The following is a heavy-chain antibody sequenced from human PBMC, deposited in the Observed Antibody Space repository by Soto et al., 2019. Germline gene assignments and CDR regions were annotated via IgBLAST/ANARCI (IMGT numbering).Heavy chain of an antibody. CDR2: ISGSGGST. J-gene: IGHJ6*02. Sequence: GGSLRLSCAASGFTFSIYAMSWVRQAPGKGLEWVSAISGSGGSTYYADSVKGRFTISRDNSKNTLYLQMNSLRAEDTAVYYCAKDHGYYYDSSGYYTSLGLYYYGMDVWGQGTTVTVSS. CDR1: GFTFSIYA. V-gene: IGHV3-23*01. D-gene: IGHD3-22*01. CDR3: AKDHGYYYDSSGYYTSLGLYYYGMDV.